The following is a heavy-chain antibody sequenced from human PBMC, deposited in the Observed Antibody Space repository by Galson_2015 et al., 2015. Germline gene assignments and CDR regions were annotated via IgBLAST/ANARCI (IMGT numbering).Heavy chain of an antibody. CDR2: IRSKSNNYAT. D-gene: IGHD4-17*01. J-gene: IGHJ4*02. CDR1: GFTFSASA. CDR3: TRWMDGASSPFDY. V-gene: IGHV3-73*01. Sequence: SLRLSCAASGFTFSASAIHWVRQASGKGLEWVGRIRSKSNNYATSYAASVKGRFTISRDESGNTAYLQMNSLKTEDTAVYFCTRWMDGASSPFDYWGQGALVTVSS.